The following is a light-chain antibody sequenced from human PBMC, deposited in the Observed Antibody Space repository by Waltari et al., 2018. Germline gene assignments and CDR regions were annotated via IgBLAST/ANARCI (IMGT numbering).Light chain of an antibody. CDR3: QQLGSSPIT. Sequence: EIVLTQSPGTMSLSPGERASLSCRASQSVTNNNLAWSQQKPGQAPRLLSYGASRRATGIPDRCSGSGSGTDFTLTISRLEPEDFAVYYCQQLGSSPITFGQGTRLEMK. J-gene: IGKJ5*01. CDR1: QSVTNNN. CDR2: GAS. V-gene: IGKV3-20*01.